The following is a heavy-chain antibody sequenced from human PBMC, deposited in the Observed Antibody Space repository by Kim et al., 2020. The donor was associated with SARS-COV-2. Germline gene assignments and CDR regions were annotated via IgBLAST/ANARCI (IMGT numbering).Heavy chain of an antibody. J-gene: IGHJ6*02. D-gene: IGHD3-16*02. Sequence: GGSLRLSCAVSGFTFSDYYMSWIRQAPGKGLEWVSYISSSSSYTNYADSVKGRFTISRDNAKNSLYLQMNSLRAEDTAVYYCARVGYDYVWGSYRDYYYYYGMDVWGQGTTVTVSS. CDR2: ISSSSSYT. V-gene: IGHV3-11*05. CDR3: ARVGYDYVWGSYRDYYYYYGMDV. CDR1: GFTFSDYY.